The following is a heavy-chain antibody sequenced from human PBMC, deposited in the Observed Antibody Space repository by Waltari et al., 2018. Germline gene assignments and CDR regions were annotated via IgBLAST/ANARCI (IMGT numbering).Heavy chain of an antibody. D-gene: IGHD6-19*01. CDR3: ARSGYSSGWYGLYFDY. CDR2: INPNSGGT. V-gene: IGHV1-2*02. J-gene: IGHJ4*02. CDR1: GYTFTGYY. Sequence: QVQLVQSGAEVKEPGASVKVSCKASGYTFTGYYMHWVRQAPGQGLEWMGWINPNSGGTNYAQKFQGRVTMTRDTSISTAYMELSRLRSDDTAVYYCARSGYSSGWYGLYFDYWGQGTLVTVSS.